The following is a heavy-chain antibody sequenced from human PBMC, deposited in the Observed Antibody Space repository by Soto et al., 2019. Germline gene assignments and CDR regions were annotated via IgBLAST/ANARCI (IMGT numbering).Heavy chain of an antibody. J-gene: IGHJ6*02. V-gene: IGHV1-69*13. Sequence: SVKVSCKASGGTFSSYAISWVRQAPGQGLEWMGGIIPIFGTANYAQKFQGRVTITADESTSTAYMELSSLRSEDTALYYCARETAAGHSKYYYYGMDVWGQGTKVTVSS. D-gene: IGHD6-13*01. CDR1: GGTFSSYA. CDR3: ARETAAGHSKYYYYGMDV. CDR2: IIPIFGTA.